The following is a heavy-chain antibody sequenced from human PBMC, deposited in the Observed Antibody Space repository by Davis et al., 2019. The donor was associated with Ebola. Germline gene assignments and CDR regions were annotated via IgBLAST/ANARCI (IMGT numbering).Heavy chain of an antibody. D-gene: IGHD3-22*01. V-gene: IGHV3-43*01. CDR2: ISWDGEST. CDR3: TRGERYYDGSGPFVGEGAYYMDV. J-gene: IGHJ6*03. Sequence: PGGSLRLSCTTSGFIFGNYGMTWVRQAPGKGLEWVSLISWDGESTWYADSVKGRFTTSRDNSKNSLYLQMNNLRTEDTALYYCTRGERYYDGSGPFVGEGAYYMDVWGKGTTVTVSS. CDR1: GFIFGNYG.